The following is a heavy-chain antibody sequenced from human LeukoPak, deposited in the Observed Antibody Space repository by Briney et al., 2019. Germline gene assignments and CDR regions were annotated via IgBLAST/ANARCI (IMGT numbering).Heavy chain of an antibody. D-gene: IGHD6-19*01. V-gene: IGHV3-7*01. CDR2: IKQDGSEK. CDR1: GFTFSSYA. J-gene: IGHJ4*02. Sequence: GGSLRLSCAASGFTFSSYAMSWVRQAPGKGLEWVANIKQDGSEKFYVDSVKGRFTISRDNAKNSLYLQMNSLRVEDTAMYYCGYGSGWIFDCRGQGALVTVSS. CDR3: GYGSGWIFDC.